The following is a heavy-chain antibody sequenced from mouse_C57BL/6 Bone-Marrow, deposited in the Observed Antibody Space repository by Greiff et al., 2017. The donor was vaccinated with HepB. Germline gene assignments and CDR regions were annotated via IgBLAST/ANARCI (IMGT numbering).Heavy chain of an antibody. J-gene: IGHJ3*01. Sequence: ESGPELVKPGASVKISCKASGYAFSSSWMNWVKQRPGKGLEWIGRIYPGDGDTNYNGKFKGKATLTADKSSSTAYMQLSSLTSEDSAVYFCARNLAWFAYWGQGTLVTVSA. V-gene: IGHV1-82*01. CDR3: ARNLAWFAY. CDR1: GYAFSSSW. CDR2: IYPGDGDT.